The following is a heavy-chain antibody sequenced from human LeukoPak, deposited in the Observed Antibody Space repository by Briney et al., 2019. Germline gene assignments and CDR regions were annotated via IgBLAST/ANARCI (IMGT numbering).Heavy chain of an antibody. D-gene: IGHD1-14*01. V-gene: IGHV3-23*01. CDR2: ITGSGVNT. J-gene: IGHJ4*02. Sequence: GASLRLSCAASGFTFINYAMSWVRQAPGKGLEWVSPITGSGVNTYYAGSVKGRFTISRDNSKPTVYLKMSSLRAEDTAIYYCAKLPFYETSAPLRDLSFWGQGTLVTVSS. CDR1: GFTFINYA. CDR3: AKLPFYETSAPLRDLSF.